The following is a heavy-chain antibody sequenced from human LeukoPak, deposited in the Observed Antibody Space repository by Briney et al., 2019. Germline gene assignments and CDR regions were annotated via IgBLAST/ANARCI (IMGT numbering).Heavy chain of an antibody. J-gene: IGHJ4*02. V-gene: IGHV1-18*01. CDR1: GYTFTSYG. D-gene: IGHD5-18*01. CDR3: AREVGKYSYGSSLRFDY. Sequence: GASVKVSCKASGYTFTSYGISWVRQAPGQGLEWMGWISAYNGNTNYAQKPQGRVTMTTDTSTSTAYMELSSLRSEDTAVYYCAREVGKYSYGSSLRFDYWGQGTLVTVSS. CDR2: ISAYNGNT.